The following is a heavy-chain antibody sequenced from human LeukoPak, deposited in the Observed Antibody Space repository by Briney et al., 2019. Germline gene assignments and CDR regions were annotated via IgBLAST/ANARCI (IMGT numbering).Heavy chain of an antibody. J-gene: IGHJ4*02. CDR1: GFTFSSYW. CDR3: ATSRDVSLWFGELY. V-gene: IGHV3-74*01. D-gene: IGHD3-10*01. Sequence: GGSLRLSCAASGFTFSSYWMHWVRQAPGKGLVWVSRINSDGSSTSYADSVKGRFTISRDNAKNSLYLQMNSLRAEDTAVYYCATSRDVSLWFGELYWGQGTLVTVSS. CDR2: INSDGSST.